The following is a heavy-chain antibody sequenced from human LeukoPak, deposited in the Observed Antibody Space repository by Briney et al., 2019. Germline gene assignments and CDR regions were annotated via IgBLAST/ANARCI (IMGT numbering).Heavy chain of an antibody. CDR2: INGGNGNT. J-gene: IGHJ4*02. CDR1: GYTFSSYA. V-gene: IGHV1-3*03. D-gene: IGHD2-8*02. Sequence: APVRVSCKASGYTFSSYAIHWVRQAPGQRLEGMGYINGGNGNTRYAPDFKGRVTFTRDTYATTAYLEVSSLRSEDMTVYYCARSPGWWALDYWGQGTLVPVSS. CDR3: ARSPGWWALDY.